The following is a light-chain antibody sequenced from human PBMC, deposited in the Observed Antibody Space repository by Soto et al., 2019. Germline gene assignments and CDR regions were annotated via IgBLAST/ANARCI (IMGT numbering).Light chain of an antibody. Sequence: DIVMPQSPAILSVSPGERATLSCRASPSVETFLAWFQHKAGQAPRLLIFGASTRAAGVPARFSGGGSGTEFTLTIDSLRSEDFAVYFCQQYHAWPPGTFGGGTKVDIK. V-gene: IGKV3-15*01. J-gene: IGKJ4*01. CDR2: GAS. CDR3: QQYHAWPPGT. CDR1: PSVETF.